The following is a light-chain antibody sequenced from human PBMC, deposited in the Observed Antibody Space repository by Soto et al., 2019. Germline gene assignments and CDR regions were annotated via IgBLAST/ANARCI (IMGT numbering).Light chain of an antibody. CDR1: SSDVGGYNL. Sequence: QSALTQPASVSGSPGQSITISCTGTSSDVGGYNLVSWYQQHPGKAPKLMISEVSKRPSGISDRFSGSKSGSTASLTICGLQAEDEADYYCCSYAGTSTHTVFGGGTQLTVL. J-gene: IGLJ7*01. CDR2: EVS. CDR3: CSYAGTSTHTV. V-gene: IGLV2-23*02.